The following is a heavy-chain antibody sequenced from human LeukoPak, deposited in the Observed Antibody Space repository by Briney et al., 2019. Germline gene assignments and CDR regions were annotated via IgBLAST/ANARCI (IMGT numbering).Heavy chain of an antibody. CDR2: INHSGST. J-gene: IGHJ4*02. CDR1: GGSFSGYY. V-gene: IGHV4-34*01. Sequence: SETLSLTCAVYGGSFSGYYWTWIRQPPGKGLEWIGEINHSGSTNYNPSLKSRVTISVDTSKNQFSLKLSSVTAADTAVYYCARGDRGYSYGYWGQGTLVTVSS. D-gene: IGHD5-18*01. CDR3: ARGDRGYSYGY.